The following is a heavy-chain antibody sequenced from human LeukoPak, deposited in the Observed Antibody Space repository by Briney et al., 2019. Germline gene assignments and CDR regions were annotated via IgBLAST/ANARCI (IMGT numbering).Heavy chain of an antibody. Sequence: PSETLSLTCTVSGGSISSSSYYWAWIRQPPGKGLEWIGSIHYSGSTYFNPSLQSRVTISIDTSKNQFSLKLSSVTAADTAVYYCARHKGYSSGWYQGYYYYMDVWGKGTTVTISS. CDR3: ARHKGYSSGWYQGYYYYMDV. V-gene: IGHV4-39*01. J-gene: IGHJ6*03. CDR1: GGSISSSSYY. CDR2: IHYSGST. D-gene: IGHD6-19*01.